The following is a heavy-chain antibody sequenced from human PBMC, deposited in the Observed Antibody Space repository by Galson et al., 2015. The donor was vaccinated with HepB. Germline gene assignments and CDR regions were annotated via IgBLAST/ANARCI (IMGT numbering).Heavy chain of an antibody. CDR2: IHYSGST. Sequence: QVQLQESGPGLVKPSETLSLTCTVSGGSISSYYWSWIWQPPGKGLEWIGYIHYSGSTNYNPSLKSRVTISVDTSKNQFSLKLSSVTAADTAVYYCARGGAYSGYDYDYFDYWGQGTLVTVSS. D-gene: IGHD5-12*01. V-gene: IGHV4-59*01. CDR3: ARGGAYSGYDYDYFDY. J-gene: IGHJ4*02. CDR1: GGSISSYY.